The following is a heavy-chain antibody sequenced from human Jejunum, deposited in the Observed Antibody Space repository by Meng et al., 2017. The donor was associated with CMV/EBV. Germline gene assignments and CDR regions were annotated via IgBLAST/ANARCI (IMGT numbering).Heavy chain of an antibody. CDR3: ARGLGHASNNSHDY. D-gene: IGHD1-1*01. J-gene: IGHJ4*02. V-gene: IGHV4-59*11. CDR1: GESMRSHY. CDR2: VYYSGSA. Sequence: SGESMRSHYWTWIRQPSGKGLEWMGHVYYSGSATYSPSLRSRVTISVAMSKNQFSLKLRSVTAADTAMYFCARGLGHASNNSHDYWGQGTLVTVSS.